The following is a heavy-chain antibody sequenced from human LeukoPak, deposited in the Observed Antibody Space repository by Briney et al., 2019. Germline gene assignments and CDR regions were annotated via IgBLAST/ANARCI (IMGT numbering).Heavy chain of an antibody. D-gene: IGHD3-10*01. V-gene: IGHV4-61*02. Sequence: SETLSLTCTVSGGSIGSGSYYWSWIRQPAGKGLEWIGRIYTSGSTNYNPSLKSRVTISVDTSKNQFSLKLSSVTAADTAVYYCAREYGSGSYYSLSYYYYYMDVWGKGTTVTISS. J-gene: IGHJ6*03. CDR2: IYTSGST. CDR1: GGSIGSGSYY. CDR3: AREYGSGSYYSLSYYYYYMDV.